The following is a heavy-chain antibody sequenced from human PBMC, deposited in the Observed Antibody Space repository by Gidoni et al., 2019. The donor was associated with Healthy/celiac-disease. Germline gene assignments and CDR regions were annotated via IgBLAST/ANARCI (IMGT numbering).Heavy chain of an antibody. J-gene: IGHJ3*02. V-gene: IGHV1-69*01. CDR2: IIPIFGTA. Sequence: QVQLVQSGAEVKKPGSSVKVSCKASGGTSSSYAISWVRQAPGQGLEWMGGIIPIFGTANDARKFQGRVTITADESTSTAYMELSSLRSEDTAVYYCARDPPPGYYYDSSGYYHDAFDIWGQGTMVTVSS. CDR1: GGTSSSYA. D-gene: IGHD3-22*01. CDR3: ARDPPPGYYYDSSGYYHDAFDI.